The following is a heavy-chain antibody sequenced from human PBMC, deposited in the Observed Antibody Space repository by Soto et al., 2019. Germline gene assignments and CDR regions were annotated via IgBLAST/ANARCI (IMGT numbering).Heavy chain of an antibody. J-gene: IGHJ5*02. CDR1: GGSFSGYY. D-gene: IGHD4-17*01. V-gene: IGHV4-34*01. CDR2: INHSGST. CDR3: ARPSLYGHYRWFDP. Sequence: QVQLQQWGAGLLKPSETLSLTCAVYGGSFSGYYWSWIRQPPGKGLEWIGEINHSGSTNYNPSLKSRITISVDTSKTQFSLKLSSVPAADTAVYYCARPSLYGHYRWFDPWGQGTLVTVSS.